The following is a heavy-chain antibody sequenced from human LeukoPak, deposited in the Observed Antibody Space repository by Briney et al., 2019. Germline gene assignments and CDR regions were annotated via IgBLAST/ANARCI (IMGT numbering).Heavy chain of an antibody. CDR1: GYTFTSYG. D-gene: IGHD6-13*01. Sequence: ASVKVSCKASGYTFTSYGISWVRQAPGQGLEWMGWISAYNGNTNYAQKLQGRVTMTTDTSTSTAYMELRSLRSDDTAVYYCARVSQQLVYYYYYYMDVWGKGTTVTISS. V-gene: IGHV1-18*01. CDR3: ARVSQQLVYYYYYYMDV. J-gene: IGHJ6*03. CDR2: ISAYNGNT.